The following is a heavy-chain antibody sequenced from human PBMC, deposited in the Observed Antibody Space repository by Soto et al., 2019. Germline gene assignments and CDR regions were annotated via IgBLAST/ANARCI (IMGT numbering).Heavy chain of an antibody. CDR1: GFTFSSYW. CDR2: INSDGSST. Sequence: GGSLRLSCAASGFTFSSYWMHWVRQAPGKXLVWVSRINSDGSSTSYADSVKGRFTISRDNAKNTLYLQMNSLRAEDTAVYYCARGRWEQQLFNYYGMDVWGQGTTVTVSS. J-gene: IGHJ6*02. V-gene: IGHV3-74*01. D-gene: IGHD6-13*01. CDR3: ARGRWEQQLFNYYGMDV.